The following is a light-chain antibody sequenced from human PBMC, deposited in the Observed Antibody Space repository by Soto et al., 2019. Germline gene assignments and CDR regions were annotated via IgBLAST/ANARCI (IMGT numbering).Light chain of an antibody. J-gene: IGKJ4*01. CDR2: AAS. V-gene: IGKV1-12*01. CDR3: QQAASFPLT. CDR1: QVISSW. Sequence: DIQMTQSPCSVSASVGDRVTITCRASQVISSWLAWYQQKPGTAPKLPIFAASSLQSGVPSRFSGSESGTEFTLTISSLQPEDFATYFCQQAASFPLTFGGGTKVEIK.